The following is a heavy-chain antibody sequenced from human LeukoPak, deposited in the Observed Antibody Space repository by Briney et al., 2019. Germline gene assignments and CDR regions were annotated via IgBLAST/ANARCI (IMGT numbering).Heavy chain of an antibody. D-gene: IGHD5-18*01. CDR2: ISAYNGNT. CDR3: ARGASGYSYGHYYFDY. CDR1: GYTFTSYG. Sequence: ASVKVSCKASGYTFTSYGISWVRQAPGQVLEWMGWISAYNGNTNYAQKLQGRVTMTTDTSTSTAYMELRSLRSDDTAVYYCARGASGYSYGHYYFDYWGQGTLVTVSS. J-gene: IGHJ4*02. V-gene: IGHV1-18*01.